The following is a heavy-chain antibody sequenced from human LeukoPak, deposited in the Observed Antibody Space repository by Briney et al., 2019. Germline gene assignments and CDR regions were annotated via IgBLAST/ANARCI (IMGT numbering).Heavy chain of an antibody. CDR3: AKNNDYGGSYWYFDL. D-gene: IGHD4-23*01. Sequence: GGSLRLSCAASGFTFSSYAMSWVRQAPGKGLEWVSAISGSGGSTYYADSVKGRFTISRDNSKNTLYLQMSSLRDEDTAVYYCAKNNDYGGSYWYFDLWGRGTLVTVSS. J-gene: IGHJ2*01. CDR2: ISGSGGST. V-gene: IGHV3-23*01. CDR1: GFTFSSYA.